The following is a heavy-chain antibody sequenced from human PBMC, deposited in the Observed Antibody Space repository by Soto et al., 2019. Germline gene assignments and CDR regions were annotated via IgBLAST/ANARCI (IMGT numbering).Heavy chain of an antibody. CDR3: AKDMIVPAANTAVRYYGMDG. D-gene: IGHD2-2*01. V-gene: IGHV3-9*03. J-gene: IGHJ6*02. Sequence: EVQLVESGGGLVQPGRSLRLSCAASGFTFDDYAMHWVRQAPGKGLEWVSGISWNSGSIGYADSVKGRFTISRDNAXXSXYXXMNSLRAEDMALYYCAKDMIVPAANTAVRYYGMDGWGQGTTVTVSS. CDR2: ISWNSGSI. CDR1: GFTFDDYA.